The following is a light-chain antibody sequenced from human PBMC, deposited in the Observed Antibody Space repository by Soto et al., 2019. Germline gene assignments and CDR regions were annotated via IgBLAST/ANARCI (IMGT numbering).Light chain of an antibody. CDR3: QSYDSSLSYV. CDR2: GNS. CDR1: SSNIGAGYD. J-gene: IGLJ1*01. V-gene: IGLV1-40*01. Sequence: QSVLTQPPSVSGAPGQRVTISCTGSSSNIGAGYDVHWYQQLPGTAPKLLIYGNSTRPSGVPDRFSGSKSGTSASLAITGLQADDEADYYCQSYDSSLSYVLGTGTKLPVL.